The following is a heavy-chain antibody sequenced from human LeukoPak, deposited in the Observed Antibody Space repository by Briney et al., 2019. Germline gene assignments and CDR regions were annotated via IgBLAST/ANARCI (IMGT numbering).Heavy chain of an antibody. CDR2: IRSDGTNK. CDR1: GFTFSSSG. Sequence: GGSLRLSCAASGFTFSSSGVNWVRQSPGKGLEWVAFIRSDGTNKYYADSVKGRFTISRDNSKNTLYLQMNTLGSEDTAVYYCAKAPKRGSWYFDYWGQGTLVTVSS. D-gene: IGHD6-13*01. V-gene: IGHV3-30*02. J-gene: IGHJ4*02. CDR3: AKAPKRGSWYFDY.